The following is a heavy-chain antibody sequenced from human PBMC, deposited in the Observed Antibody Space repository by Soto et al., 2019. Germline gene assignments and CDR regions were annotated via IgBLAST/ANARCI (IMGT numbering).Heavy chain of an antibody. CDR3: ARGYSSVVTTGGLNDY. V-gene: IGHV1-8*01. CDR1: GYTFTSYD. Sequence: ASVKVSCKASGYTFTSYDVNWVRQATGQGLEWMGWMNPNSGNTGYAQKFQGRVTMTRNTSISTAYMELSSLRSEDTAVYYCARGYSSVVTTGGLNDYWGQGTLVTVSS. CDR2: MNPNSGNT. D-gene: IGHD2-21*02. J-gene: IGHJ4*02.